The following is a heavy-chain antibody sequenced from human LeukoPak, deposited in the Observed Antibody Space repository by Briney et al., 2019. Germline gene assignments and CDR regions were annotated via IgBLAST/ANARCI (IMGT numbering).Heavy chain of an antibody. CDR2: IYTSGST. V-gene: IGHV4-4*07. CDR3: AKVAVSSWLVREGAFDI. CDR1: GGSISSYY. Sequence: SETLSLTCTVSGGSISSYYWSWIRQPAGKGLEWIGRIYTSGSTNYNPSLKSRVTISVDKSKNQFSLKLSSVTAADMAVYYCAKVAVSSWLVREGAFDIWGQGTMVTVSS. J-gene: IGHJ3*02. D-gene: IGHD3-10*01.